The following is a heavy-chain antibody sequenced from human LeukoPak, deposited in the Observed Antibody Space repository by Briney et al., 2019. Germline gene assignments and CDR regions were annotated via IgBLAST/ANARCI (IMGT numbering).Heavy chain of an antibody. CDR1: GYTLTELS. CDR3: ARVFTTTDGYYYYYYMDV. Sequence: GASVKVSCKVSGYTLTELSMHWVRQAPGKGLEWMGGFDPEDGETIYAQKFQGRVTMTRDTSITTAYMELRSLRSDDTAVYYRARVFTTTDGYYYYYYMDVWGKGTTVTVSS. J-gene: IGHJ6*03. D-gene: IGHD1-1*01. V-gene: IGHV1-24*01. CDR2: FDPEDGET.